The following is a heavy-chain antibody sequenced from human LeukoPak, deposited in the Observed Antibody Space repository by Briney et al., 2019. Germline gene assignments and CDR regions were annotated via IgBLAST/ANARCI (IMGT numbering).Heavy chain of an antibody. V-gene: IGHV4-59*01. D-gene: IGHD1-26*01. CDR1: GGSISSYY. Sequence: PSETLSLTCTVSGGSISSYYWSWIRQPPGKGLEWIGYIYYSGSTNYNPSLKSRVTMSVDTSKNQFSLKLSSVTAADTAVYYCARLPEYYYMDVWGKGTTVTVSS. J-gene: IGHJ6*03. CDR2: IYYSGST. CDR3: ARLPEYYYMDV.